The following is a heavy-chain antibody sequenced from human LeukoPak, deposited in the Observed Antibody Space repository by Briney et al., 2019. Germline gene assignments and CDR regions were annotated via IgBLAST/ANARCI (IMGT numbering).Heavy chain of an antibody. D-gene: IGHD6-19*01. CDR3: AREVAVAGGVDY. CDR2: ISSSSSYI. Sequence: PGGSLRLSCAASGFTFSSYWMSWVRQAPGKGLEWVSSISSSSSYIYYADSVKGRFTISRDNAKNSLYLQMNSLRAEDTAVYYCAREVAVAGGVDYWGQGTLVTVSS. J-gene: IGHJ4*02. V-gene: IGHV3-21*01. CDR1: GFTFSSYW.